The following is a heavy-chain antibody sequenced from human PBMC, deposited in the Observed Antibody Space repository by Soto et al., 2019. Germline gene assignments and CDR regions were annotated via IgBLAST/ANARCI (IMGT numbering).Heavy chain of an antibody. CDR3: ARDGYYDFWSGYSSRGAFDI. D-gene: IGHD3-3*01. CDR1: GFSFSSAW. Sequence: PGGSVRLSCAASGFSFSSAWMQCVRRAPGKGLVWVSRINSDGSSTSYADSVKGRFTISRDNAKNTLYLQMNSLRAEDTAVYYCARDGYYDFWSGYSSRGAFDIWGQGTMVTVSS. CDR2: INSDGSST. V-gene: IGHV3-74*01. J-gene: IGHJ3*02.